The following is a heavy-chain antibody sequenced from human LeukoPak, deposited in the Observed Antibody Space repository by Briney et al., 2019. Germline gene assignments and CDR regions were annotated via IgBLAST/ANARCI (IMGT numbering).Heavy chain of an antibody. CDR3: ARERGQAAENWFDP. J-gene: IGHJ5*02. D-gene: IGHD6-25*01. CDR1: GFTFSSYA. V-gene: IGHV3-30-3*01. CDR2: ISYDGSNK. Sequence: GSLRLSCAASGFTFSSYAMHWVRQAPGKGLEWVAVISYDGSNKYYADSVKGRFTISRDNSKNTLYLQMNSLRAEDTAVYYCARERGQAAENWFDPWGQGTLVTVSS.